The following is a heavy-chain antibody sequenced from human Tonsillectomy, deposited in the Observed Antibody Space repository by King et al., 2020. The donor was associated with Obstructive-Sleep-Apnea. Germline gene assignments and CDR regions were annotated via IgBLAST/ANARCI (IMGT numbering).Heavy chain of an antibody. CDR2: IGSSSSYI. J-gene: IGHJ4*02. Sequence: VQLVESGGGLVKPGGSLRLSCAASGFSFSTYSMNWVRQAPGKGLEWVSSIGSSSSYIHYADSLKGRFTISRDNAKNSLYLQMNSLRAEATAVYYCGLGYCRGGSCYSIDYWGPGTLVTVSS. V-gene: IGHV3-21*01. CDR1: GFSFSTYS. CDR3: GLGYCRGGSCYSIDY. D-gene: IGHD2-15*01.